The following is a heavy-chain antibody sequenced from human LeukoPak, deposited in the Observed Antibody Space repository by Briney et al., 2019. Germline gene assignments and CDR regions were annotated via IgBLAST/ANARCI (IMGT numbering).Heavy chain of an antibody. D-gene: IGHD1-26*01. Sequence: SETLSLTCTVSGGSISSYYWSWIRQPPGKGLEWIGYIYYSGSTNYNPSLKSRVTISVDTSKNQFSLKLSSVTAADTAVYYCARDHVGSYMDVWGKGTTVTISS. CDR1: GGSISSYY. V-gene: IGHV4-59*01. CDR3: ARDHVGSYMDV. CDR2: IYYSGST. J-gene: IGHJ6*03.